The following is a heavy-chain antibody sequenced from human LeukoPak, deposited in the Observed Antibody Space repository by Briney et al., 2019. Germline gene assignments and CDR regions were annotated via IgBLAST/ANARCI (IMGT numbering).Heavy chain of an antibody. Sequence: SETLSLTCAVSGGSISSYYWSWIRQPPGKGLEWIGYIYYSGSTNYNPSLKSRVTISVDTSKNQFSLKLSSVTAADTAVYCCARGDYGGNSFYYYYGMDVWGQGTTVTVSS. CDR3: ARGDYGGNSFYYYYGMDV. D-gene: IGHD4-23*01. V-gene: IGHV4-59*01. J-gene: IGHJ6*02. CDR2: IYYSGST. CDR1: GGSISSYY.